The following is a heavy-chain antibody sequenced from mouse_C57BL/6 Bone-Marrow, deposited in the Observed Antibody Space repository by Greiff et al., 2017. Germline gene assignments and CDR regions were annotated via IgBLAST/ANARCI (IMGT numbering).Heavy chain of an antibody. CDR1: GFTFSDYY. J-gene: IGHJ1*03. CDR2: INYDGSST. Sequence: EVQLVESEGGLVQPGSSMKLSCTASGFTFSDYYMAWVRQVPEKGLEWVANINYDGSSTYYLDSLKSRFIISRDNAKHILYMQMSSLKSEDTAPYYCESEGLVLRYSHWYFDVWGTGTTVTVSS. D-gene: IGHD1-1*01. V-gene: IGHV5-16*01. CDR3: ESEGLVLRYSHWYFDV.